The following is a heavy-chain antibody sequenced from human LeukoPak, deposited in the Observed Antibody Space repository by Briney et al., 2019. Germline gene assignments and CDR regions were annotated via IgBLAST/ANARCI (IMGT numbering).Heavy chain of an antibody. CDR3: ARGGRYYDSSGPPPLDY. Sequence: SETLSLTCAVYGGSFSGYYWSWIRQPPGKGLEWIGEINHSGSTNYNPSLKSRVTISVDTSKNQISLKLSSVTAADTAVYYCARGGRYYDSSGPPPLDYWGQGTLVTVSS. CDR1: GGSFSGYY. J-gene: IGHJ4*02. D-gene: IGHD3-22*01. V-gene: IGHV4-34*01. CDR2: INHSGST.